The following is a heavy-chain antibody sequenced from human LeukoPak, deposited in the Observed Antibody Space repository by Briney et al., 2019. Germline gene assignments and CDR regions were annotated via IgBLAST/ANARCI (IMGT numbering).Heavy chain of an antibody. D-gene: IGHD2-2*02. V-gene: IGHV1-18*01. J-gene: IGHJ5*02. CDR1: GCTFTSYG. CDR3: ARQEDIVVVPAAILEGFDP. Sequence: ASVKVSCKASGCTFTSYGISWVRQAPGQGLEWMGWISAYNGNTNYAQKLQGRVTMTTDTSTSTAYMELRSLRSDDTAVYYCARQEDIVVVPAAILEGFDPWGQGTLVTVSS. CDR2: ISAYNGNT.